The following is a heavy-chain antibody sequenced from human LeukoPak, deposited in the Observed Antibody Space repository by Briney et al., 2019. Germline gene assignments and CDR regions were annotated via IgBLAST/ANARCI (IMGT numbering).Heavy chain of an antibody. D-gene: IGHD3-3*02. V-gene: IGHV4-4*09. J-gene: IGHJ6*03. CDR1: GGSISGYY. CDR2: IYTSGST. CDR3: ARLIFGSSAFYYYYYMDV. Sequence: KASETLSLTCTVSGGSISGYYWSWIRQPPGKGLEWIGYIYTSGSTNYNPSLKSRATISVDTSKNQFSLKLSSVTAADTAVYYCARLIFGSSAFYYYYYMDVWGKGTTVTVSS.